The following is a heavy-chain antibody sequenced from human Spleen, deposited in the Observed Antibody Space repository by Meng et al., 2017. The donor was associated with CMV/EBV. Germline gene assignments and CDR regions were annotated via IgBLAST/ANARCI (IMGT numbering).Heavy chain of an antibody. CDR2: IRYDGSNK. CDR3: AKGVTRSGYIFDY. CDR1: GFTFSSYG. Sequence: GESLKISCAASGFTFSSYGMHWVRQAPSKGLEWVAFIRYDGSNKYYADSVKGRFTISRDNSKNTLYLQMNSLRAEDTAVYYCAKGVTRSGYIFDYWGQGTLVTVSS. J-gene: IGHJ4*02. D-gene: IGHD3-22*01. V-gene: IGHV3-30*02.